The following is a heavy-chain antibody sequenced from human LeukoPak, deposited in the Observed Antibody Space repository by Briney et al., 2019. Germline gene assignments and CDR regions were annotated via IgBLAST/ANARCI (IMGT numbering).Heavy chain of an antibody. D-gene: IGHD6-19*01. CDR3: ARDYYAGYKSGWYQINY. J-gene: IGHJ4*02. V-gene: IGHV3-30*04. Sequence: SLRLSCAVSGFTLSGYAMHWVRQAPGKGLEWVAVISNDGSNTNYADSVKGRFTISRDKSKNTLYLQMNSLRAEDTAVYYCARDYYAGYKSGWYQINYWGQGTLVTVSS. CDR1: GFTLSGYA. CDR2: ISNDGSNT.